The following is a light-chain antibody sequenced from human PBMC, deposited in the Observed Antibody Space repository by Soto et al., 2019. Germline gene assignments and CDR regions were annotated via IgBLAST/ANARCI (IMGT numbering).Light chain of an antibody. Sequence: DIQMTQSPSSLSVSVGDRVTITCRASQDISDHLAWYQHKPGKVPKLLIYEASTLQSGVPSRFSGGGSGTDFTLTISSLQPEDVATYYCQKYNRTPRTFGQGTKVELK. V-gene: IGKV1-27*01. J-gene: IGKJ1*01. CDR3: QKYNRTPRT. CDR1: QDISDH. CDR2: EAS.